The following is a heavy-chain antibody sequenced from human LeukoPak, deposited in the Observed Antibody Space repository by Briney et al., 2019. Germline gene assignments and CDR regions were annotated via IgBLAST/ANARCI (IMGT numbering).Heavy chain of an antibody. CDR1: GYTVTSYG. CDR2: ISAYNGNT. D-gene: IGHD2-15*01. J-gene: IGHJ6*04. V-gene: IGHV1-18*04. CDR3: ARDPLYCSGGSFYAVPNYYYGMDV. Sequence: ASVKVSCKASGYTVTSYGISWVRQAPGQGLEWMGWISAYNGNTNYAQKLQVRVTMTTDTSTSTAYMELRSRRSDDTAVYYCARDPLYCSGGSFYAVPNYYYGMDVGGKGTTVTVSS.